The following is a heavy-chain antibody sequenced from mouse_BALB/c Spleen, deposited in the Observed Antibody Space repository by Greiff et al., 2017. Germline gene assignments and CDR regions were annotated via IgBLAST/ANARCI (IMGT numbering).Heavy chain of an antibody. CDR1: GYSFTDYY. Sequence: EVQLQQSGPELVKTGASVKISCKASGYSFTDYYMHWVKQSPEKSFEWIGEINPSTGGTSYNQKFKGKATLTVDKSSSTAYMQLKSLTSEDSAVYYCARTDYYGSSAWFAYWGQGTLVTVSA. V-gene: IGHV1-42*01. J-gene: IGHJ3*01. CDR2: INPSTGGT. D-gene: IGHD1-1*01. CDR3: ARTDYYGSSAWFAY.